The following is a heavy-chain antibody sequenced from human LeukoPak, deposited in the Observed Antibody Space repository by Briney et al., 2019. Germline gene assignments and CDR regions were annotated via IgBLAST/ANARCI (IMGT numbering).Heavy chain of an antibody. CDR3: ASGRSAVGHFDY. CDR1: GGSFIGYY. D-gene: IGHD4-23*01. Sequence: SESRSLTCAVYGGSFIGYYWSWIRQPPGKGLEWIGEINHSGSTNYNPSLKRRVTISVDASKNQFSLKLSSVTAADTAVYYCASGRSAVGHFDYWGQGTLVTVSS. V-gene: IGHV4-34*01. CDR2: INHSGST. J-gene: IGHJ4*02.